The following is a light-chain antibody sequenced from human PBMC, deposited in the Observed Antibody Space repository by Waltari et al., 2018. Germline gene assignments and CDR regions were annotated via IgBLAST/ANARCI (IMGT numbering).Light chain of an antibody. J-gene: IGLJ3*02. V-gene: IGLV3-21*01. Sequence: SYVLTQPPSLSVAPGTTARITCGGNDIGSKSVHWYTQRPGQAPVLVVYDESGRHAGLPERFSGSNAGNAVTMTSGGVEAGDEADYYCQGWDSTSDHRVFGGGTKLTV. CDR3: QGWDSTSDHRV. CDR2: DES. CDR1: DIGSKS.